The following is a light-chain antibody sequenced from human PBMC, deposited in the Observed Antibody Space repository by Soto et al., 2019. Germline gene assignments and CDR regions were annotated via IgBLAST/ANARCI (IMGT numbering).Light chain of an antibody. J-gene: IGKJ1*01. Sequence: DIQMTQSPSSLSVSVGDRVTITCRASQSISSYLNWYQQKPGKAPKLLIYDASTLQSGVASRFSGSGSGTEFTLIISGLQPDDSATYYCQQYTNTNNPWMFGQGTKVDIK. CDR2: DAS. V-gene: IGKV1-39*01. CDR1: QSISSY. CDR3: QQYTNTNNPWM.